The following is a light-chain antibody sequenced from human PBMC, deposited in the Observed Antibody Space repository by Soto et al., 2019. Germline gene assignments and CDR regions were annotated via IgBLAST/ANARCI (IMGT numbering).Light chain of an antibody. CDR3: SSYAGSYTFVV. V-gene: IGLV2-8*01. CDR1: SSDVGGYNY. Sequence: QSALTQPPSASGSPGQSVTISCTGTSSDVGGYNYVSWYQQHPGKVPKLMIYEVSKRPSGVPDRFSGSKSGNTASLTVSGLQAEDEADYYCSSYAGSYTFVVFGGGTKLTVL. J-gene: IGLJ2*01. CDR2: EVS.